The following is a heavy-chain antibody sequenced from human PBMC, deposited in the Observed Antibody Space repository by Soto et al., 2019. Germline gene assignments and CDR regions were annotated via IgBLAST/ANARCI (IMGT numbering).Heavy chain of an antibody. V-gene: IGHV3-64D*06. J-gene: IGHJ4*02. CDR2: ISTDGGST. CDR3: GSGYYGGFDY. Sequence: GGSLRLSCSASGFTFRMHWVRQAPGKGLEYVSGISTDGGSTYYADSVKGRFTISRDNSKNTLYLQMSSLRAEDTAVYYCGSGYYGGFDYWGQGTLVTVSS. CDR1: GFTFR. D-gene: IGHD3-22*01.